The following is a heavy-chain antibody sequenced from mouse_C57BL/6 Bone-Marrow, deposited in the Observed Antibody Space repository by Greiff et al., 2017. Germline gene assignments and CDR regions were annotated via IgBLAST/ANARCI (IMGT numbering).Heavy chain of an antibody. J-gene: IGHJ1*03. CDR3: AADWDWYFDV. Sequence: EVQLQQSGPVLVKPGASVKMSCKASGYTFTDYYMNWVKQSHGKSLEWIGVINPYNGGTSYNQKFKGKATLTVDKSSSTAYMELNSLTSEDSAVYYCAADWDWYFDVWGTGTTVTVSS. CDR2: INPYNGGT. V-gene: IGHV1-19*01. CDR1: GYTFTDYY. D-gene: IGHD4-1*01.